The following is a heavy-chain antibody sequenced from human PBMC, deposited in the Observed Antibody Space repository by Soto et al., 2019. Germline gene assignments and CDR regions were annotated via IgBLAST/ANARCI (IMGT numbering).Heavy chain of an antibody. CDR2: IRNKANSYTT. CDR1: GFTFSDHY. D-gene: IGHD1-26*01. V-gene: IGHV3-72*01. J-gene: IGHJ4*02. Sequence: EVQLVESGGGLVQPGGSLRLSCAASGFTFSDHYMDWVRKAPGKGLEWVGRIRNKANSYTTEYAASVKGRFTISRDGSESSLYLQMNSLKIEDTAVYYCVRSGSYGPADCWGQGTLVTVSS. CDR3: VRSGSYGPADC.